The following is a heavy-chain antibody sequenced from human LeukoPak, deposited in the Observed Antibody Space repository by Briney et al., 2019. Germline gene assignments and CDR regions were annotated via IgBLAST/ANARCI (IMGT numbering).Heavy chain of an antibody. CDR2: INHSGST. J-gene: IGHJ4*02. CDR1: GGSFSGYY. CDR3: ARGGRRVAYCGGDCFFDY. V-gene: IGHV4-34*01. Sequence: SETLSLTCAVYGGSFSGYYWSWIRQPPGKGLEWIGEINHSGSTNYNPSLKSRVTISVDTSKNQFSLKLSSVTAADTAVYYCARGGRRVAYCGGDCFFDYWGQGTLVTVSS. D-gene: IGHD2-21*02.